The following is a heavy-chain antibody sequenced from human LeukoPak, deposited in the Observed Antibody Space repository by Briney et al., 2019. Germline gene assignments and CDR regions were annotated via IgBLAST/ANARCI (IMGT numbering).Heavy chain of an antibody. CDR2: IYYGGST. J-gene: IGHJ5*02. V-gene: IGHV4-31*03. CDR1: GGSISSGGYY. Sequence: PSQTLSLTCTVSGGSISSGGYYWSWIRQHPGKGLEWIGYIYYGGSTYYNPSLKSRVTISVDTSKNQFSLKLSSVTAADTAVYYCARDLGYYGSGSYERASFDPWDQGTLVTVSS. D-gene: IGHD3-10*01. CDR3: ARDLGYYGSGSYERASFDP.